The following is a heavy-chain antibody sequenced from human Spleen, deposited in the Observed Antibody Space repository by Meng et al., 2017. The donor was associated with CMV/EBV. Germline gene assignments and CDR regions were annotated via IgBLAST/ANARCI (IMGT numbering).Heavy chain of an antibody. D-gene: IGHD1-26*01. V-gene: IGHV3-73*01. CDR2: IRSKANSYAT. J-gene: IGHJ4*02. CDR1: GFIFSGSA. Sequence: GESLKISCAASGFIFSGSAMHWVRQASGKGLEWVGRIRSKANSYATAYAASVKGRFTISRDDSKNTAYLQMNSLKTEDTAVYYCTSTKWERFDYWGQGTLVTVSS. CDR3: TSTKWERFDY.